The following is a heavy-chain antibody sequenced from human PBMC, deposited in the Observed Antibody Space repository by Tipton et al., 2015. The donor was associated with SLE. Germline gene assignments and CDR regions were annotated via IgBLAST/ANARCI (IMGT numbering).Heavy chain of an antibody. Sequence: TLSLTCTVSGGSISSYYWGWIRQSPGKGLEWIGSFYHSGTTYYNPSLKSRVTISVDTSKNQFSLKLSSVTAADTAVYYCARGHERHYDSPNFDIWGQGTMVTVSS. CDR3: ARGHERHYDSPNFDI. V-gene: IGHV4-39*07. CDR2: FYHSGTT. J-gene: IGHJ3*02. CDR1: GGSISSYY. D-gene: IGHD5-12*01.